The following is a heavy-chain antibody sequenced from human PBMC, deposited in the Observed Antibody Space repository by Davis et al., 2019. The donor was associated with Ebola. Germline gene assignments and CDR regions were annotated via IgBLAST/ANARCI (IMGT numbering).Heavy chain of an antibody. CDR2: ISYDGSNK. D-gene: IGHD3-3*01. V-gene: IGHV3-33*05. CDR3: ARGAIFGVVIT. CDR1: GFTFSSYG. Sequence: GESLKISCAASGFTFSSYGMHWVRQAPGKGLEWVAVISYDGSNKYYADSVKGRLTISRDNAKNTLYLQMNSLRAEDTAVYYCARGAIFGVVITWGQGTLVTVSS. J-gene: IGHJ5*02.